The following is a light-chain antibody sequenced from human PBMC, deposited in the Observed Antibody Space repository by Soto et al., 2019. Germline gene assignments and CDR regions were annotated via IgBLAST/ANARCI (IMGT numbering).Light chain of an antibody. CDR3: KQLDSNTPWT. CDR1: QTIDNY. V-gene: IGKV1-9*01. CDR2: LAS. J-gene: IGKJ1*01. Sequence: IQLTQSPSSLSASVGDTVTISCRASQTIDNYLAWYQQYPGRAPKLLIYLASTLQSGVPSRFSGSGSGTDFKLTISSLQTEDFAKYYCKQLDSNTPWTLGQGTRVEIK.